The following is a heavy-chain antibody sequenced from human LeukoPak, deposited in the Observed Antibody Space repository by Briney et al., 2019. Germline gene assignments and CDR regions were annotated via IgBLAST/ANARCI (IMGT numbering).Heavy chain of an antibody. CDR2: INPSGGST. Sequence: ASVKVSCKASGGTFSSYAISWVRQAPGQGLEWMGIINPSGGSTSYAQKFQGRVTMTRDTSTSTVYMELSSLRSEDTAVYYCARDPRGDGWLQPYFDYWGQGTLVTVSS. V-gene: IGHV1-46*01. CDR1: GGTFSSYA. J-gene: IGHJ4*02. CDR3: ARDPRGDGWLQPYFDY. D-gene: IGHD5-24*01.